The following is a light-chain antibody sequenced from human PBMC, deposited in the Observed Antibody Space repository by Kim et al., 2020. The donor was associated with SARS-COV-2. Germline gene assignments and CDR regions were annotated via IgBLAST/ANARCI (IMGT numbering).Light chain of an antibody. CDR2: EDN. J-gene: IGLJ3*02. Sequence: NFMLTQPHSVSESPGKTVTISCTRSSGSIASNYVQWYRQRPGSAPACVMYEDNQRPSGVPDRFSGSIDSSSNSASLTISALKTEDEADYYCQTYDSSNHWVFGGGTQLTVL. CDR1: SGSIASNY. V-gene: IGLV6-57*04. CDR3: QTYDSSNHWV.